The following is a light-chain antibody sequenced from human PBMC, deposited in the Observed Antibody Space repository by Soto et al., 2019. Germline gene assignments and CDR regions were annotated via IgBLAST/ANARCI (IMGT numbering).Light chain of an antibody. CDR3: QQLKSYPLT. J-gene: IGKJ4*01. V-gene: IGKV1-9*01. Sequence: DILLTQSPSSLSASVGDRVTITCRASQGINTDLAWYQQKPGKAPKSLIYSASSLQSGSGTGFTLTVSSLQPEDFATYYCQQLKSYPLTFGGGTKVDIK. CDR1: QGINTD. CDR2: SAS.